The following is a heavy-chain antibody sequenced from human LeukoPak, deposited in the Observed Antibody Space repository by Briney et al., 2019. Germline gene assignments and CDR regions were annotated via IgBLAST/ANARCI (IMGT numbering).Heavy chain of an antibody. Sequence: ASVKVSCKASGYTFTGYYMHWVRQAPGRGLEWMGRINPNSGGTNYAQKFQGRVTMTRDTSISTAYMELSRLRSDDTAVYYCARDLVQRGNYYDSSGPLDYWGQGTLVTVSS. J-gene: IGHJ4*02. D-gene: IGHD3-22*01. CDR1: GYTFTGYY. CDR2: INPNSGGT. CDR3: ARDLVQRGNYYDSSGPLDY. V-gene: IGHV1-2*06.